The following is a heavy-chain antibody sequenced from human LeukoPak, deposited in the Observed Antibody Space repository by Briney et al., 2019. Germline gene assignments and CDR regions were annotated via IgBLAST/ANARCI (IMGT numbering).Heavy chain of an antibody. CDR1: GFTFSNAW. CDR2: IKSKTDGGTT. CDR3: TTDILGDPQDDY. J-gene: IGHJ4*02. V-gene: IGHV3-15*01. Sequence: PGGSLRLSCAASGFTFSNAWMSWVRQAPGKGLEWVGRIKSKTDGGTTDYAALVKGRFTISRDDSKNTLYLQMNSLKTEDTAVYYCTTDILGDPQDDYWGQGTLVTVSS. D-gene: IGHD2-21*01.